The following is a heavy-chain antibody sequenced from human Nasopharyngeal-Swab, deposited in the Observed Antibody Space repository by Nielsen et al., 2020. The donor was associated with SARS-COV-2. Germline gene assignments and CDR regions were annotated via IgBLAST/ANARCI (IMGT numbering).Heavy chain of an antibody. J-gene: IGHJ3*02. D-gene: IGHD2-15*01. Sequence: WLRHPPGKGLEWIGSIYYSGSTYYNPSLKSRVTISVDTSKNQFSLKLSSVTAADTAVYYCTRQGTRCSGGSCYWDAFDIWGQGTMVTVSS. V-gene: IGHV4-39*01. CDR3: TRQGTRCSGGSCYWDAFDI. CDR2: IYYSGST.